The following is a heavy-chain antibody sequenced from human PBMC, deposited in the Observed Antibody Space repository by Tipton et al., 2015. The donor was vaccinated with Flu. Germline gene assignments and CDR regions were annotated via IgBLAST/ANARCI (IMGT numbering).Heavy chain of an antibody. Sequence: TLSLTCTVSGGSMSSRSCYWGWIRQPPGKGLEWIGSIYYSGSTYYNPSLKSRVTISVDTSKNQFSLKLSSVTAADTAVYYCARERGVQWRPDPLYGMDVWGQGTTVTVSS. J-gene: IGHJ6*02. CDR1: GGSMSSRSCY. D-gene: IGHD6-19*01. CDR3: ARERGVQWRPDPLYGMDV. CDR2: IYYSGST. V-gene: IGHV4-39*07.